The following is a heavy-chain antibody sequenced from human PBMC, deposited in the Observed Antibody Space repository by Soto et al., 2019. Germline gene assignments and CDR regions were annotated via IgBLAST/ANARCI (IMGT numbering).Heavy chain of an antibody. CDR2: IWYDGRNK. Sequence: QVQLVESGGGVVQPGRSLRLSCAASGFTFSSYGMHWVGQAPAKGRGGGEVIWYDGRNKYYADSVKGRFTISRDNSKNTLYLQMNSLRAEDTAVYYCARDGYCSGGSCYSVPVFDYWGQGTLVTVSS. CDR1: GFTFSSYG. V-gene: IGHV3-33*01. CDR3: ARDGYCSGGSCYSVPVFDY. D-gene: IGHD2-15*01. J-gene: IGHJ4*02.